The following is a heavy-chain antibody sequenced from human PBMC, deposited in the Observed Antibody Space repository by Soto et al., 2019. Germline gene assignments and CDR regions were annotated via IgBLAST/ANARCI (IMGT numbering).Heavy chain of an antibody. CDR1: GGSINSKSYF. CDR2: INYVGRT. CDR3: ARSEATVLDY. D-gene: IGHD4-17*01. J-gene: IGHJ4*02. Sequence: SETLSLTCSVSGGSINSKSYFWGWIRQTPGKGLEWIASINYVGRTNYNPSLKSRVTISVDKSKNHFSLKLSSVTAADTAVYYCARSEATVLDYWGQGTLVTVSS. V-gene: IGHV4-39*07.